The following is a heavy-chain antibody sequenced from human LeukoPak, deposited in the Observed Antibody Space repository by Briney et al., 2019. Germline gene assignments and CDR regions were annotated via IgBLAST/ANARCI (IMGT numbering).Heavy chain of an antibody. CDR1: GGSISSYY. D-gene: IGHD6-19*01. CDR2: IYYSGST. Sequence: SETLSLTCTVSGGSISSYYWSWIRQPPGKGLEWIGYIYYSGSTNYNPSLKSRVTISVDTSKNQFSLKLSSVTAADTAAYYCAREAVAADGGFFDYWGQGTLVTVSS. V-gene: IGHV4-59*01. J-gene: IGHJ4*02. CDR3: AREAVAADGGFFDY.